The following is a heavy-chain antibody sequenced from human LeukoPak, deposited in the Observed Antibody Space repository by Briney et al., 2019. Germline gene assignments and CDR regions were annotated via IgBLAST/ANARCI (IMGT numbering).Heavy chain of an antibody. D-gene: IGHD6-6*01. CDR3: AREYSSSSGRTYMDV. V-gene: IGHV3-64*01. J-gene: IGHJ6*03. Sequence: GGSLRLSCAASGFTFSDYAMHWVRQAPGKELEYVSAISSNGGSIHYANSVKGRFTISRDNSKNTLYLQMNSLRAEDTAVYYCAREYSSSSGRTYMDVWGKGTTVTVSS. CDR2: ISSNGGSI. CDR1: GFTFSDYA.